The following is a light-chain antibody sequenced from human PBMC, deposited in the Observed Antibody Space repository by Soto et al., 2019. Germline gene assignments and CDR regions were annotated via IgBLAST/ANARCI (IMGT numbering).Light chain of an antibody. CDR1: HSVSSSY. Sequence: EIVLTQSPGTLSLSPGERATISCRASHSVSSSYLACYQQKPGQAPRLLIYGASSRATGISDRFSGSGSGTDFTLTISRLEPEDFAVYYCQQYGSSSFTFGPGTKVDIK. V-gene: IGKV3-20*01. J-gene: IGKJ3*01. CDR2: GAS. CDR3: QQYGSSSFT.